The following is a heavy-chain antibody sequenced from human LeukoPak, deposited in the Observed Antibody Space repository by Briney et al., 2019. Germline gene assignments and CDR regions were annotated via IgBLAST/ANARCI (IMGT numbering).Heavy chain of an antibody. CDR3: AKGRGYCSSTSCYRGGTSFDY. Sequence: PGGSLRLSCVASGFTFGSYGMNWVRQAPGKGLEWVSTISGSGGNTYYADSVKGRFTISRDNSKDTLYLQMNSLRAEDTAVYYCAKGRGYCSSTSCYRGGTSFDYWGQGTLVTVSS. D-gene: IGHD2-2*01. V-gene: IGHV3-23*01. CDR1: GFTFGSYG. J-gene: IGHJ4*02. CDR2: ISGSGGNT.